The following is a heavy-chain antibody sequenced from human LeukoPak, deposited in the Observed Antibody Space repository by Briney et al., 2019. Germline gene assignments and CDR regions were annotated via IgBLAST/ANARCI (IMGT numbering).Heavy chain of an antibody. CDR2: IWYDGSNK. CDR3: ARTYLRYYYGSGTPFGGPDY. Sequence: PGGSLRLSCAASGFTFSSYGMHWVRQAPGKGLEWVAVIWYDGSNKYYADSVKGRFTISRDNSKNTLYLQMNSLRAEDTAVYYCARTYLRYYYGSGTPFGGPDYWGQGTLVTVSS. J-gene: IGHJ4*02. V-gene: IGHV3-33*08. CDR1: GFTFSSYG. D-gene: IGHD3-10*01.